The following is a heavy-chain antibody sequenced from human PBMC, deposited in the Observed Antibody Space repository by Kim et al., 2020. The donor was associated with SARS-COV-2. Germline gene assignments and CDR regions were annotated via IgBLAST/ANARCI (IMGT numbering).Heavy chain of an antibody. CDR2: IYHSGST. CDR3: ARGGSGRVYYYYYYGMDV. V-gene: IGHV4-4*02. CDR1: GGSISSSNW. D-gene: IGHD6-19*01. J-gene: IGHJ6*02. Sequence: SETLSLTCAVSGGSISSSNWWSWVRQPPGKGLEWIGEIYHSGSTNYNPSLKSRVTISVDKSKNQFSLKLSSVTAADTAVYYCARGGSGRVYYYYYYGMDVWGQGTTVTVSS.